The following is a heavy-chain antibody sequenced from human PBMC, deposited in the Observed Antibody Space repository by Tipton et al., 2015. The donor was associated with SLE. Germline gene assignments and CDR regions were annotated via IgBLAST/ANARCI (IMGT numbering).Heavy chain of an antibody. CDR3: ALELHLGELSVAEDFHH. J-gene: IGHJ1*01. D-gene: IGHD3-16*02. CDR2: IYNSGSP. CDR1: GGSISSSNW. Sequence: TLSLTCAVSGGSISSSNWCSCSRPPPGKRLEWIETIYNSGSPNYTPSLKSRDPISGDKSKSQFSLKLSSVTAADTAVYYCALELHLGELSVAEDFHHWGQGTLVTVSS. V-gene: IGHV4-4*02.